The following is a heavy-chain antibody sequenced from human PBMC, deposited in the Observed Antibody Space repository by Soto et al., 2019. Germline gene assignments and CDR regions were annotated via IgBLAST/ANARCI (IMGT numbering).Heavy chain of an antibody. CDR3: ARVSAVGRGDYVNWFDP. V-gene: IGHV4-31*03. Sequence: TLSLTCTVSGGSISSGGYYWSWIRQHPGKGLEWIGYIYYSGSTYYNPSLKSRVTISVDTSKNQFSLKLSSVTAADTAVYYCARVSAVGRGDYVNWFDPWGQGTQVTVSS. CDR2: IYYSGST. CDR1: GGSISSGGYY. D-gene: IGHD4-17*01. J-gene: IGHJ5*02.